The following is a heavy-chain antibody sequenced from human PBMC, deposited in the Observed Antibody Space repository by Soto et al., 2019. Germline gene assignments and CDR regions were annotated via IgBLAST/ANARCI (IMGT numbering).Heavy chain of an antibody. CDR3: ARGGGNSDLDS. CDR1: GFIFSSYG. V-gene: IGHV3-33*01. CDR2: IWYDGSNK. D-gene: IGHD2-21*01. Sequence: QVQLVESGGGVVQSGRSLRLSCAASGFIFSSYGMHWVRQAPGKGLEWVAVIWYDGSNKYYAESVKGRFTISRDSSKNTLYLQVNGLGAEDTAVYYCARGGGNSDLDSWGQGTLVTVSS. J-gene: IGHJ4*02.